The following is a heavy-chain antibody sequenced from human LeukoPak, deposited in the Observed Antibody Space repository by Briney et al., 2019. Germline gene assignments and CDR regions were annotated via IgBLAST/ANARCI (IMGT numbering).Heavy chain of an antibody. Sequence: SQTLSLTCTVSGGYISIGGYYWSWIRQHPGKGLEWIGYIYYSGSTYSNPSLKTRVTKSVDTSKNQFSLNLSSVTAADTAVYYCASYCSSTNCYKGGFDPWGQGTLVTVSS. J-gene: IGHJ5*02. V-gene: IGHV4-31*03. CDR1: GGYISIGGYY. CDR2: IYYSGST. D-gene: IGHD2-2*02. CDR3: ASYCSSTNCYKGGFDP.